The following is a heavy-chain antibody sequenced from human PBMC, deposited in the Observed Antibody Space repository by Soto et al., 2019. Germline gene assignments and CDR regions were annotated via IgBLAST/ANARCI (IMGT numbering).Heavy chain of an antibody. J-gene: IGHJ3*02. CDR2: INPSGGSS. V-gene: IGHV1-46*01. Sequence: QVQLVQSGAEVKKPGASVKVSCKASGYTFTSYYMHWVRQAPGQGLEWMGIINPSGGSSSYAQKFQGRVNMTRDTSTSTGYMELSSLRSEDTALYYCAGYGYYNDSSGRSWSAFDIWGQGTMVTVSS. D-gene: IGHD3-22*01. CDR1: GYTFTSYY. CDR3: AGYGYYNDSSGRSWSAFDI.